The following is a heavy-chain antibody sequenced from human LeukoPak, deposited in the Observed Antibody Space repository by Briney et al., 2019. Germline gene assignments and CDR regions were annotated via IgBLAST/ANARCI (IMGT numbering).Heavy chain of an antibody. CDR2: IWYVGSNK. CDR1: GFTFSSYG. D-gene: IGHD3-22*01. CDR3: ARWFSGSDSSGYYPSFMDV. Sequence: PGRSLRLSCAASGFTFSSYGMHWVRQAPGKGLEWVAVIWYVGSNKYYADSVKGRFTISRDNSKNTLYLQMNSLRAEDTAVYYCARWFSGSDSSGYYPSFMDVWGKGTTVTVSS. J-gene: IGHJ6*03. V-gene: IGHV3-33*01.